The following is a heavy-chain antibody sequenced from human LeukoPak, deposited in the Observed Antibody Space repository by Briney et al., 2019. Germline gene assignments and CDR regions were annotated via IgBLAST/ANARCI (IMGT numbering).Heavy chain of an antibody. D-gene: IGHD2-15*01. V-gene: IGHV3-7*01. CDR1: GFSFSTYW. Sequence: PGGSLRLSCAAAGFSFSTYWMSWVRQVPGKGLEWVANIKQDGSEKYYVDSVKGRFTISRDNAKNSLYLQMNSLSAEDTAVYYCATKQRVAALPVSWFDPWGQGTLVTVSS. CDR3: ATKQRVAALPVSWFDP. J-gene: IGHJ5*02. CDR2: IKQDGSEK.